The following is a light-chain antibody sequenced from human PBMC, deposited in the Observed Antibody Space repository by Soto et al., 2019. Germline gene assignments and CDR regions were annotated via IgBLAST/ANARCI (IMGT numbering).Light chain of an antibody. V-gene: IGKV1-33*01. CDR2: GAS. CDR1: QDISNT. CDR3: QQYDNVPIT. J-gene: IGKJ5*01. Sequence: DIAMTQSTSSLSASVGDRDTITCQASQDISNTLKWYQQKPGKAPKPLIYGASNLETGVPSSFSGSGSGIDFTFTISSLQSEHIATYYCQQYDNVPITFGQVTRREMK.